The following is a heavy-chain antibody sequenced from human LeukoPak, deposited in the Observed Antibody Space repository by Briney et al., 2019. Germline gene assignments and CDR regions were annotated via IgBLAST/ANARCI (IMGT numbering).Heavy chain of an antibody. CDR3: ARARTLPLGAASRFDY. CDR1: GYTFTDYY. Sequence: GASVKVSCKASGYTFTDYYMHWVRQTPGQGLEWMGWINPNSGGTNYAQKFQGRVTMTRDTSISTAYMELSRLRSDDTAVYYCARARTLPLGAASRFDYWGQGTLVTVSS. V-gene: IGHV1-2*02. CDR2: INPNSGGT. J-gene: IGHJ4*02. D-gene: IGHD1-26*01.